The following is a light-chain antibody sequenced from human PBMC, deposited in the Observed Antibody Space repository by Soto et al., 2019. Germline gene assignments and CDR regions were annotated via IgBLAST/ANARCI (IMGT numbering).Light chain of an antibody. CDR3: QQYNSYPYT. J-gene: IGKJ2*01. V-gene: IGKV1-5*01. CDR1: QSISSW. CDR2: DAS. Sequence: DIPMTPSPSTLSASVGDRVTITCRASQSISSWLAWYQQKPGKAPKLLIYDASSLESGVPSRFSGSGSGTEFTLTISSLQPDDFATYYCQQYNSYPYTFGQRTKLEIK.